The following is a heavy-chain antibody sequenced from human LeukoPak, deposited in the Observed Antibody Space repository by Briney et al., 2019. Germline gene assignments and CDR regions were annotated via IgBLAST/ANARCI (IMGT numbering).Heavy chain of an antibody. J-gene: IGHJ4*02. CDR3: ARDGGYSYGYSLDC. CDR1: GGSISSYY. Sequence: PSETLSLTCTVSGGSISSYYWSWIRQPAGKGLEWIGRIHISGSTNYNPSLKSRLTMSVDTSKNQFSLKLSYVTAEDTAVYYCARDGGYSYGYSLDCWGQGTLVTVSS. V-gene: IGHV4-4*07. D-gene: IGHD5-18*01. CDR2: IHISGST.